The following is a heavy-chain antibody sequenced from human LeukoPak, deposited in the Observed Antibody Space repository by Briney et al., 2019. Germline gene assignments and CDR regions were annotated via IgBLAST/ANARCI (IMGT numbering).Heavy chain of an antibody. CDR3: AKEPLHSSGWYGARLDY. Sequence: QAGGSPLLSPAASGFTFSSYAMNWVRQDPGKGLEWASAISGSGGATYYADSVKGRFTMSRDNSKNTLYLQMNSLRAEDTAVYYCAKEPLHSSGWYGARLDYWGQGTLVTVPS. CDR2: ISGSGGAT. J-gene: IGHJ4*02. D-gene: IGHD6-19*01. V-gene: IGHV3-23*01. CDR1: GFTFSSYA.